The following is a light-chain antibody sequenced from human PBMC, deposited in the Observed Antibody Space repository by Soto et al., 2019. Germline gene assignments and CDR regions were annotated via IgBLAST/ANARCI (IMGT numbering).Light chain of an antibody. J-gene: IGKJ2*01. CDR3: QQYKSYPYT. CDR1: QSISTW. Sequence: DIPMTQSPSTLSASVGDRVTITCRASQSISTWLAWYQQKPGKAPKLLIYRASILESGVPSGFSGSGSGTEFTLTISSLQPDDFATYYCQQYKSYPYTFGQGTKLEIK. CDR2: RAS. V-gene: IGKV1-5*03.